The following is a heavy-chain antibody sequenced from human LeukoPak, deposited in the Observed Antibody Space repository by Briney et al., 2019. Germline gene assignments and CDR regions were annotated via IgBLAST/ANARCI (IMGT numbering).Heavy chain of an antibody. CDR2: VSHSDFNKSNGDIT. CDR3: VRASVESGGAFDI. Sequence: SETLSLTCTVSGGSISEDYWSWIRQPPGMGLEWIGYVSHSDFNKSNGDITNYNPSLESRITTSRDTSKNQFSLKLSSMTAADTAVYYSVRASVESGGAFDIWGQGTMVTVSS. D-gene: IGHD2-15*01. J-gene: IGHJ3*02. CDR1: GGSISEDY. V-gene: IGHV4-59*01.